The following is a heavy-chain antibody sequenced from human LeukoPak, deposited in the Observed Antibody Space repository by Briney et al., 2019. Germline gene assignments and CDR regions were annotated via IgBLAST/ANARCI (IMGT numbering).Heavy chain of an antibody. CDR1: GGSISSYY. J-gene: IGHJ4*02. CDR3: ARTSGSYYLFDY. Sequence: SDTLSLTCTVSGGSISSYYWSWIRHPPGKGLEWIGYIYYSGSTNYNPSLKSRVTISVDTSKNQFSLKLSSVTAADTAVYYCARTSGSYYLFDYWGQGTLVTVSS. V-gene: IGHV4-59*07. D-gene: IGHD1-26*01. CDR2: IYYSGST.